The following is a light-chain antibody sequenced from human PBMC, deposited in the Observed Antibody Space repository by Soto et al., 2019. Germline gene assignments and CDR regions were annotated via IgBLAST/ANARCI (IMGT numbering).Light chain of an antibody. J-gene: IGKJ5*01. CDR2: VAS. CDR3: QQTCNFPLT. V-gene: IGKV1-12*01. Sequence: DIQMTQSPSSVSASVGDRVTITCRASQGISRWLAWYQQKPGKAPKLLISVASRLQSEVPSRFSGSGSGTDFTLTISSLQPEDFATYYCQQTCNFPLTFGQGTRLEIK. CDR1: QGISRW.